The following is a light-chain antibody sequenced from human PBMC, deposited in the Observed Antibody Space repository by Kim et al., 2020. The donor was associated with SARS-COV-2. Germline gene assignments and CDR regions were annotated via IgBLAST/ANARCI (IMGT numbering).Light chain of an antibody. CDR2: DAA. CDR3: HQYGSSPLT. V-gene: IGKV3-20*01. CDR1: PIVSSNY. J-gene: IGKJ4*01. Sequence: LSPGKRAPLSCRASPIVSSNYLAWYQQKPGQAPRILIFDAASSATGIPDRFSGGVSGTVFTLTISRLEPEDFAVYYCHQYGSSPLTFGGGTKVEI.